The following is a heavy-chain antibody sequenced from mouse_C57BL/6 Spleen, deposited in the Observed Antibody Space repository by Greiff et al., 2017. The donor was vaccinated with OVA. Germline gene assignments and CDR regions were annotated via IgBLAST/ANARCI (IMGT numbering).Heavy chain of an antibody. J-gene: IGHJ4*01. CDR2: IYPRDGST. D-gene: IGHD2-1*01. CDR3: AGDGNYEDAMDY. V-gene: IGHV1-78*01. Sequence: QVQLKESDAELVKPGASVKLSCKASGYTFTDYTIHWMKQRPEQGLEWIGYIYPRDGSTKYNEKFKGKATLTADKSSSTAYMQLNSLTSEDSAVYFCAGDGNYEDAMDYWGQGTTVTVSS. CDR1: GYTFTDYT.